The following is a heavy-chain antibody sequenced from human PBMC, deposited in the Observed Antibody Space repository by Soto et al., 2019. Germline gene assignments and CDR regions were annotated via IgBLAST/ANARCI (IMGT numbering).Heavy chain of an antibody. D-gene: IGHD3-10*01. J-gene: IGHJ4*02. CDR2: IYSGGST. Sequence: EVQLVESGGGLVQPRGSLRLSCAASVFTVSSHYMSWVRQAPGKGLEWVSIIYSGGSTYYADSVRGRFTISRDDSESTLYLQMNSLRAEDTAVYYCATSGGRFYFESWGQGTLVTVSS. CDR3: ATSGGRFYFES. CDR1: VFTVSSHY. V-gene: IGHV3-66*01.